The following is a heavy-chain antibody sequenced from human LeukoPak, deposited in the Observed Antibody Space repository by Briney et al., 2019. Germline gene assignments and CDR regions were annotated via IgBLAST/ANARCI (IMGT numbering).Heavy chain of an antibody. CDR3: ASAIAVAGAFDY. CDR2: IYHSGST. J-gene: IGHJ4*02. CDR1: GYSISSGYY. D-gene: IGHD6-19*01. Sequence: SETLSLTCAVSGYSISSGYYCGWIRQPPGKGLEWIGSIYHSGSTYYNPSLKSRVTISVDTSKNQFSLKLSSVTAADTAVYYCASAIAVAGAFDYWGQGTLVTVSS. V-gene: IGHV4-38-2*01.